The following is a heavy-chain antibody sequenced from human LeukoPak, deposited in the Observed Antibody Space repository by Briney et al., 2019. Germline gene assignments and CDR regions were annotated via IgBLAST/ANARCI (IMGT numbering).Heavy chain of an antibody. D-gene: IGHD6-19*01. J-gene: IGHJ6*02. Sequence: ASVKVSCKASGYTFTSYGIIWVRQAPGQGLEWMGWIRAYNGNTNYAQKLQGRVTMTTDTSTSTAYMELRSLRSDDTAVYYCASGSKWLVGTYYYYGMDVWGQGTTVTVSS. V-gene: IGHV1-18*01. CDR3: ASGSKWLVGTYYYYGMDV. CDR2: IRAYNGNT. CDR1: GYTFTSYG.